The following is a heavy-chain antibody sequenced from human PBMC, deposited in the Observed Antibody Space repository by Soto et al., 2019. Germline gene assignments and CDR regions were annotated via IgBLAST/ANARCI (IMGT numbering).Heavy chain of an antibody. D-gene: IGHD3-3*02. Sequence: QVKLEQSGAEVKKPGSSVKVSCKASGGTFSTSAISWVRQAPGQGLEWMGGIMPIFRTPDYAQKFQGRVTITADESTSTAYMELSGPRSDDTAVYYCARDKDRQQLAGNYYYMLDVWGQGTTVTVSS. CDR3: ARDKDRQQLAGNYYYMLDV. V-gene: IGHV1-69*13. CDR1: GGTFSTSA. CDR2: IMPIFRTP. J-gene: IGHJ6*02.